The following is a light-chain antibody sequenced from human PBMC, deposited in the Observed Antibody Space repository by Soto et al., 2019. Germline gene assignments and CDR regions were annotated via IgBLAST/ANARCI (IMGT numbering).Light chain of an antibody. CDR1: ENISRW. J-gene: IGKJ4*01. CDR2: DAS. V-gene: IGKV1-5*01. CDR3: QQYNSYS. Sequence: DIQMSQSPSTLPASVGDRVTITCRASENISRWLAWYQQKPGKAPKLLIYDASRLESGVPSRFSGRGSGTEFTLTISSLQPDDFATYYCQQYNSYSFGGGTKVDIK.